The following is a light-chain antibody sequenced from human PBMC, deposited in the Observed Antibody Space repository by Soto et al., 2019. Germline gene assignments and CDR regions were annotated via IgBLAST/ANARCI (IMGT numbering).Light chain of an antibody. CDR2: GAS. CDR3: QQYGISPFT. J-gene: IGKJ4*01. V-gene: IGKV3-20*01. Sequence: EIVLTQSPGTLSLSPGERASLSYRASQSFSNNYLAWYEQKPGQAPRLLIYGASNRATGIPDRFSGGGSETDFTLTISRLESEDSAVYYCQQYGISPFTFGGGTKVDIK. CDR1: QSFSNNY.